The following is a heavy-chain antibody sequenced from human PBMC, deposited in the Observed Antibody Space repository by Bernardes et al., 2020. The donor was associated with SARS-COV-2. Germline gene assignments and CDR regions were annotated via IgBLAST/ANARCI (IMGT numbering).Heavy chain of an antibody. V-gene: IGHV3-74*01. CDR3: IRGPSDGYGRFEY. Sequence: GSLRLSCAASGFTFSSYWMHWVSQVPGKGLVWVSRINSDGRTTTYADSVKGRFTISRDNAKNTLYLQMNSLRAEDTALYYCIRGPSDGYGRFEYWGQGILVTVSS. D-gene: IGHD5-12*01. J-gene: IGHJ4*02. CDR1: GFTFSSYW. CDR2: INSDGRTT.